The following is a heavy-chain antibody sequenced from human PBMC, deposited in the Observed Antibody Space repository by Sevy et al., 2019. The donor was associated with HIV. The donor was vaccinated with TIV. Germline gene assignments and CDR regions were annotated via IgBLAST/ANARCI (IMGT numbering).Heavy chain of an antibody. CDR1: GFTFDDYS. D-gene: IGHD1-26*01. CDR2: INWNGGST. J-gene: IGHJ6*03. V-gene: IGHV3-20*04. Sequence: GGSLRLSCAASGFTFDDYSMTWVRQAPGKGLEWVPVINWNGGSTGYADSVKGRFTISRDKAKKSVLLQMNRLRAEDTALYYCAREISGGIYLEDYYYIDVWGKGTTVTVSS. CDR3: AREISGGIYLEDYYYIDV.